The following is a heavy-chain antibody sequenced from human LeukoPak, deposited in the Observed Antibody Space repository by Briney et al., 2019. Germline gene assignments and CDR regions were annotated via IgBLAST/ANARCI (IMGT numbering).Heavy chain of an antibody. CDR2: IKSKSDGGTI. CDR1: GFTFSSTW. Sequence: GGSLRLSCAASGFTFSSTWMNWVRQAPGKGLEWVGRIKSKSDGGTIDYAAPVKGRFTISRDDSKNTLYLQMHSLTTEDTAVYYCATTRTYWGQGTLVTVSS. J-gene: IGHJ4*02. CDR3: ATTRTY. V-gene: IGHV3-15*07.